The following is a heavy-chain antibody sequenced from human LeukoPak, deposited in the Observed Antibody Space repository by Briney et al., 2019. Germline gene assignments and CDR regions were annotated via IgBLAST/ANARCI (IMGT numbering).Heavy chain of an antibody. Sequence: GGSLRLSSAASGFTVSSNYMSWVRQAPGKGLEWVSVIYSGGSTYYADSVKGRFTISRDNSKNTLYLQMNSLRAEDTAVYYCARDAGWSYVFDYWGQGTLVTVSS. CDR2: IYSGGST. D-gene: IGHD1-26*01. V-gene: IGHV3-66*01. J-gene: IGHJ4*02. CDR3: ARDAGWSYVFDY. CDR1: GFTVSSNY.